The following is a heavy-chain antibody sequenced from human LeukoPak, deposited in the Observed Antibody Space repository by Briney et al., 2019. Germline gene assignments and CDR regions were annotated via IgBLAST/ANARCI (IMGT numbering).Heavy chain of an antibody. D-gene: IGHD2-8*02. Sequence: GESLRISCKGSGYSFTTFWITWVRPMPGKGLEWMGRIDPSDSYTNYSPSFQGHVTISADKSISTAYLQWSSLKASDSAMYYCARVFCTSAACDNWFDPWGQGTLVTVSS. V-gene: IGHV5-10-1*01. J-gene: IGHJ5*02. CDR2: IDPSDSYT. CDR1: GYSFTTFW. CDR3: ARVFCTSAACDNWFDP.